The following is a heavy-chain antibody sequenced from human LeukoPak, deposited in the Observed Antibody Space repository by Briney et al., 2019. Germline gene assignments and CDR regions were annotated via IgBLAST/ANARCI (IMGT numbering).Heavy chain of an antibody. V-gene: IGHV4-34*01. D-gene: IGHD4-23*01. J-gene: IGHJ4*02. CDR3: ARGRYGGYFDC. CDR1: GGSFSGYY. CDR2: INHSGST. Sequence: PSETLSLTCAVYGGSFSGYYWSWIRQPPGKGLEWIGEINHSGSTNYNPSLKSRVTISVDTSKNQFSLMLSPVTAADTAVYYCARGRYGGYFDCWGQGTLVTVSS.